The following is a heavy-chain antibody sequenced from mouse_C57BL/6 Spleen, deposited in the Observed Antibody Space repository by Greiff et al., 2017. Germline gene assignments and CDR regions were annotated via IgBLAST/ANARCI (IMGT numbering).Heavy chain of an antibody. D-gene: IGHD1-1*01. CDR3: ALITTVVATRYAMDY. J-gene: IGHJ4*01. V-gene: IGHV1-53*01. Sequence: QVQLQQPGTELVKPGASVKLSCKASGYTFTSYWMHWVKQRPGQGLEWIGNIKPSNGGTNYNEKFKRKATLTVDKSSSTAYMQLSSLTSEDSAVYYCALITTVVATRYAMDYWGQGTSVTVSS. CDR2: IKPSNGGT. CDR1: GYTFTSYW.